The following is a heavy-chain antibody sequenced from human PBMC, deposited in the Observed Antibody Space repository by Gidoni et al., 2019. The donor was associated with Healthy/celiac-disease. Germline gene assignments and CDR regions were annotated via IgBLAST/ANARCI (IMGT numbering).Heavy chain of an antibody. J-gene: IGHJ6*02. Sequence: QVQLVQSGAEVKKPGASVKVSCKASGYTFTSYGISWVRQAPGQGLEWMGWISAYNGNTNYAQKLQGRVTMTTDTSTSTAYMELRSLRSDDTAVYYCARYYYDSSGYSPSGFYYYYGMDVWGQGTTVTVSS. CDR3: ARYYYDSSGYSPSGFYYYYGMDV. V-gene: IGHV1-18*01. CDR1: GYTFTSYG. D-gene: IGHD3-22*01. CDR2: ISAYNGNT.